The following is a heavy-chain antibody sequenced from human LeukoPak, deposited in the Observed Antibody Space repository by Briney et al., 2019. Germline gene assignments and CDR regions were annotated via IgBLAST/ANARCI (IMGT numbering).Heavy chain of an antibody. CDR1: GDSISSSSYY. V-gene: IGHV4-39*01. CDR2: IYYSGST. Sequence: PSETLSLTCTVSGDSISSSSYYWGWIRQPPGKGLEWIGSIYYSGSTYYNPSLKSRVTISVDTSKNQFSLKLSSVTAADTAVYYCARRGGIAVHWGQGTLVTVSS. J-gene: IGHJ4*02. D-gene: IGHD6-19*01. CDR3: ARRGGIAVH.